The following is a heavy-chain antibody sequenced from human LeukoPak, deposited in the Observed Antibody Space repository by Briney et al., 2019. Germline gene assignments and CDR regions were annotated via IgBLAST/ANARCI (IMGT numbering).Heavy chain of an antibody. D-gene: IGHD5-18*01. Sequence: SETLSLTCAVSGGSISSSNWWIWVRQPPGKGLEWIGSIDHSGGSYYNPSLKSRVTMSVDTSKNQFSLNLRTMTAADTAVYYCARGPPRYTSYWGQGALVIVSS. CDR2: IDHSGGS. CDR1: GGSISSSNW. CDR3: ARGPPRYTSY. J-gene: IGHJ4*02. V-gene: IGHV4-4*02.